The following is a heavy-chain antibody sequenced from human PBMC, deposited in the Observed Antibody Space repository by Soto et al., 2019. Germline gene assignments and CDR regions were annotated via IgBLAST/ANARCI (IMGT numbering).Heavy chain of an antibody. Sequence: QVQLVQSGAEVKKPGSSVKVSCKASGGTFSSYTISWVRQAPGQGLEWMGRIIPILGIANYAKKFQGRVTITADKSTSTAYMELSSLRSEDTAVYYCARGGHYDYIWGSYRPINQTDAFDIWGQGTMVTVSS. CDR3: ARGGHYDYIWGSYRPINQTDAFDI. D-gene: IGHD3-16*02. CDR2: IIPILGIA. V-gene: IGHV1-69*02. CDR1: GGTFSSYT. J-gene: IGHJ3*02.